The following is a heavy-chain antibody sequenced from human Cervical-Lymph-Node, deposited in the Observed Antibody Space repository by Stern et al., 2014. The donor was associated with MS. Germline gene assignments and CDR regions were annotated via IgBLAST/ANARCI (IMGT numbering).Heavy chain of an antibody. CDR3: ARDQGFQLMNS. V-gene: IGHV4-4*02. CDR2: VYHTGSA. D-gene: IGHD2-2*01. J-gene: IGHJ4*02. CDR1: GDSISNDNW. Sequence: QVQLQESGPGLVRPSGTLSLTCAVSGDSISNDNWWSWVRQPPGKGLEWIGEVYHTGSANYDPSLKSRVTISVDKSKNQFSPRLTSMTAADTAVYYCARDQGFQLMNSWGQGTLVIVSS.